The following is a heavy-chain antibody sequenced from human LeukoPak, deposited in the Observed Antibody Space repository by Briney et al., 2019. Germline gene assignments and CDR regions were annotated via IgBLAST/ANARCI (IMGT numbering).Heavy chain of an antibody. CDR1: GFTFNSYY. D-gene: IGHD1-26*01. J-gene: IGHJ4*02. Sequence: GGSPRLSCAASGFTFNSYYMNWVRQAPGKGLEWVSYITSSSSTISYAESVRGRFTISRDNAKNSLNLQMNSLRDEDTAVYYCARGRGGTYWFDYWGQGTLVTVSS. CDR3: ARGRGGTYWFDY. V-gene: IGHV3-48*02. CDR2: ITSSSSTI.